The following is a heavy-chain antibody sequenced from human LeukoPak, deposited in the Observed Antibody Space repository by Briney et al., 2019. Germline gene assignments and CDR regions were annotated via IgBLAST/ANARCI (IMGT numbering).Heavy chain of an antibody. J-gene: IGHJ4*02. D-gene: IGHD6-19*01. CDR2: ISAYNGDT. V-gene: IGHV1-18*04. CDR1: GYTFNKHG. CDR3: ARDPSNTSGWSPYFDY. Sequence: ASVKVSCKASGYTFNKHGITWVRQAPGQGLEWMGWISAYNGDTNYAQKFQGRVTLLTDTSASTAYMELRSLRSDDTAVYYCARDPSNTSGWSPYFDYWGQGALVTASS.